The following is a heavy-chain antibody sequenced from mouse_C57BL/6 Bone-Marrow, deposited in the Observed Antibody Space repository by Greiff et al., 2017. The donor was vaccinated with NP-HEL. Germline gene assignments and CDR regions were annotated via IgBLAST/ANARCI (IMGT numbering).Heavy chain of an antibody. J-gene: IGHJ3*01. V-gene: IGHV1-75*01. D-gene: IGHD2-1*01. CDR1: GYTFTDYY. CDR3: ARERGGNYWLAY. Sequence: QVQLKESGPELVKPGASVKLSCKASGYTFTDYYINWVQQRPGQGLEWIGWIFPGSGSTYYNEKFKGKATLTVDKSASTAYMLLSSLTSEDSAVYSCARERGGNYWLAYWGQGTLVTVSA. CDR2: IFPGSGST.